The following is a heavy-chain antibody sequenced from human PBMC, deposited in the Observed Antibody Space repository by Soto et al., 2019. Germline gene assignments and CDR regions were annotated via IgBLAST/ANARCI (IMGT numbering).Heavy chain of an antibody. Sequence: GASVKVSCKASGYTFTSYAMHWVRQAPGQRLEWMGWINAGNGNTKYSQKFQGRVTITRDTSASTAYMELSSLRSEDTAVYYCARGMKDTYSSSWYGERFDIWGQGTMVTVSS. CDR2: INAGNGNT. J-gene: IGHJ3*02. D-gene: IGHD6-13*01. V-gene: IGHV1-3*01. CDR1: GYTFTSYA. CDR3: ARGMKDTYSSSWYGERFDI.